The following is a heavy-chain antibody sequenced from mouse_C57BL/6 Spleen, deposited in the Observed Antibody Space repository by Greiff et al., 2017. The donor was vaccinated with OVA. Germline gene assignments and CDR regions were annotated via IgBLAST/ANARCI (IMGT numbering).Heavy chain of an antibody. Sequence: EVKLMESGAELVRPGASVKLSCTASGFNIKDDYMHWVKQRPEQGLEWIGWIDPENGDTEYASKFKGKATITADTSSNTAYLQLSSLTSEDTAVYYCTPITTVVGGYWGQGTTLTVSS. CDR3: TPITTVVGGY. CDR2: IDPENGDT. V-gene: IGHV14-4*01. D-gene: IGHD1-1*01. CDR1: GFNIKDDY. J-gene: IGHJ2*01.